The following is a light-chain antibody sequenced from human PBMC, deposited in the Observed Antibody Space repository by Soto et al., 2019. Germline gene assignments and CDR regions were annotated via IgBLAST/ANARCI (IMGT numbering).Light chain of an antibody. CDR2: GAS. Sequence: IVLTHSPGTLSLSPGERATLSCRASQSVSSSYLAWWQQKPGQAPRLLIYGASSRATGIPDRFSGSGSGTDFTLTISRLEPEDFAVYYCQQYGSSGKFGQGTKVDIK. J-gene: IGKJ1*01. CDR3: QQYGSSGK. V-gene: IGKV3-20*01. CDR1: QSVSSSY.